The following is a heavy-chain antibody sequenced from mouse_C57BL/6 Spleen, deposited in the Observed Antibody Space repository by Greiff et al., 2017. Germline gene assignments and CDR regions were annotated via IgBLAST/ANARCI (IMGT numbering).Heavy chain of an antibody. CDR1: GYTFTSYG. V-gene: IGHV1-81*01. Sequence: QVQLQQSGAELARPGASVKLSCKASGYTFTSYGISWVKQRTGQGLEWIGEIYPRSGNTYYNEKFKGKATLTADKSSSTAYMELRSLTSEDSAVYFCAREGPYGNYGGVDYWGQGTTLTVSS. J-gene: IGHJ2*01. CDR2: IYPRSGNT. D-gene: IGHD2-1*01. CDR3: AREGPYGNYGGVDY.